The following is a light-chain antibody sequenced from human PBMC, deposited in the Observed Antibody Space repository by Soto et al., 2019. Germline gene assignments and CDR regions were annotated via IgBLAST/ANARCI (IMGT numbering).Light chain of an antibody. J-gene: IGKJ5*01. CDR2: AAS. CDR3: QELTSYPIS. CDR1: QSISSY. Sequence: DIQMTQTPSSLSASVGDRVTITCRASQSISSYLNWYQQKPGKAPKLLIYAASTLQSGVPSRFSGSGSGTEFSLTISSLQPDDFGTYYCQELTSYPISFGQGTRLEIK. V-gene: IGKV1-9*01.